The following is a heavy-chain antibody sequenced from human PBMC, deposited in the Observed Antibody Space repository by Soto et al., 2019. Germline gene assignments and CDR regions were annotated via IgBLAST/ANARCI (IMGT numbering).Heavy chain of an antibody. CDR2: ISYDGSNK. CDR1: GFFFRSYA. J-gene: IGHJ4*02. Sequence: QVQLVESGGGVVQPGRSLRLSCAASGFFFRSYAMHWVRQAPGKGLEWVAVISYDGSNKYYADSVKGRFTISRDNSKNTLYLQMNSLRAEDTAVYYCASPQGTTYDDFWNGYHDYWGQGTLVTVSS. V-gene: IGHV3-30-3*01. D-gene: IGHD3-3*01. CDR3: ASPQGTTYDDFWNGYHDY.